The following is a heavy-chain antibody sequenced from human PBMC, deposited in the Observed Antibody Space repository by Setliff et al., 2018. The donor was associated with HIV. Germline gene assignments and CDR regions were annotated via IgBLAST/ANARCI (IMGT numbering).Heavy chain of an antibody. J-gene: IGHJ4*02. CDR1: GFTFINTW. CDR3: AKFLGIGRYFDY. D-gene: IGHD7-27*01. Sequence: GGSLRLSCAASGFTFINTWMSWVRQAPGKGLEWVGRIKSRADGWPTDYAAPVKGRFIISTDDSKKTLYLQMNSLKTEDTAVYYCAKFLGIGRYFDYWGQGTLVTVSS. CDR2: IKSRADGWPT. V-gene: IGHV3-15*01.